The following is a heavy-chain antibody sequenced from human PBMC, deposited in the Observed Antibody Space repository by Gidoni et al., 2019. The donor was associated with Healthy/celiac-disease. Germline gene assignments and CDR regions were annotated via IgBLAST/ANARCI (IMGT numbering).Heavy chain of an antibody. J-gene: IGHJ4*02. CDR1: GFTFSSYG. CDR3: ARDLGTRVFDY. Sequence: QVQLVESGGGVVQPGRSLRLSCAASGFTFSSYGMHWVRQAPGKGLEWVAVIWYDGSNKYYADSVKGRFTISRDNSKNTLYLQMNSLRAEDTAVYYCARDLGTRVFDYWGQGTLVTVSS. V-gene: IGHV3-33*01. CDR2: IWYDGSNK. D-gene: IGHD7-27*01.